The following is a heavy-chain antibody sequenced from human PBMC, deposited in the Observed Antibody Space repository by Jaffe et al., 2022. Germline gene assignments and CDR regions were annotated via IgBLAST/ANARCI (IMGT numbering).Heavy chain of an antibody. CDR2: MYHSGTT. J-gene: IGHJ6*03. D-gene: IGHD5-18*01. CDR1: GGSISSSSYY. V-gene: IGHV4-39*01. Sequence: QLQLQESGPGLVKPSETLSLTCSVSGGSISSSSYYWGWIRQPPGKGLEWIGSMYHSGTTYYNPSLKSRVTISVDTSKNQFSLKLRFVTAADTAVYYCARVNRGNSYGPHYYNYYYMDVWGKGTTVTVSS. CDR3: ARVNRGNSYGPHYYNYYYMDV.